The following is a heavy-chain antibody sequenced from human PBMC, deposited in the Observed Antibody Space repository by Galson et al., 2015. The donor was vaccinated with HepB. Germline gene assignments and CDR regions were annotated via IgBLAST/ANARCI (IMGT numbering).Heavy chain of an antibody. Sequence: SVKVSCKASGGTFSSYAISWVRQAPGQGLEWMGGIIPIFGTANYAQKFQGRVTITADESTSTAYMELSSLRSEDTAVYYCARDYYDSSGYYYGGGWFDPWGQGTLVTVSS. CDR3: ARDYYDSSGYYYGGGWFDP. J-gene: IGHJ5*02. CDR2: IIPIFGTA. D-gene: IGHD3-22*01. V-gene: IGHV1-69*13. CDR1: GGTFSSYA.